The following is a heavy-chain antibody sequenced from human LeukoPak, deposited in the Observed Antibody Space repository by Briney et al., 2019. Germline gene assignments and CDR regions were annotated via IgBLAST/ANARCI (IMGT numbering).Heavy chain of an antibody. CDR2: ISYDGSNK. J-gene: IGHJ6*03. CDR3: AKDRYSSSSGYYYMDV. Sequence: GGSLRLSCAASGFTFSSYGMHWVRQAPGKGLEWVAVISYDGSNKYYADSVKGRFTISRDNSKNTLYLQMNSLRAEDTAVYYCAKDRYSSSSGYYYMDVWGKGTTVTVSS. CDR1: GFTFSSYG. D-gene: IGHD6-6*01. V-gene: IGHV3-30*18.